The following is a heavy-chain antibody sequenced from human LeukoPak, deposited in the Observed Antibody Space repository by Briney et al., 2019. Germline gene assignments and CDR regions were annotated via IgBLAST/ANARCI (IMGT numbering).Heavy chain of an antibody. V-gene: IGHV3-30*02. CDR1: GFTFSSYG. CDR2: IRYDGSNK. Sequence: PGGSLRLSCAASGFTFSSYGVHWVHQAPGKGLEWVAFIRYDGSNKYYADSVKGRFTISRDNSKNTLYLQMNSLRAEDTAVYYCAKDNSSGYYYPDYWGQGTLATVCS. D-gene: IGHD3-22*01. CDR3: AKDNSSGYYYPDY. J-gene: IGHJ4*02.